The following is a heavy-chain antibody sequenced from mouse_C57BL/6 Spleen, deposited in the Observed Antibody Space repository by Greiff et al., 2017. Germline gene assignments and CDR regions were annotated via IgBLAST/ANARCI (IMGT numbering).Heavy chain of an antibody. Sequence: QVQLKESGPGLVAPSQSLSITCTVSGFSLTSYGVHWVRQPPGKGLEWLVVIWSDGSTTYNSALKSRLSISKDNSKSQVFLKMNSLQTDDTAMYYCARHSRGTVLAGDAMDYWGQGTSVTVSS. D-gene: IGHD1-1*01. J-gene: IGHJ4*01. CDR3: ARHSRGTVLAGDAMDY. CDR1: GFSLTSYG. V-gene: IGHV2-6-1*01. CDR2: IWSDGST.